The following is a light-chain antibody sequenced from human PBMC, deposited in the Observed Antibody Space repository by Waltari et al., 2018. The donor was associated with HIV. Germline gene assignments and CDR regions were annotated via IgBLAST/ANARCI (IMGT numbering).Light chain of an antibody. Sequence: QSVLTQRPYASGTPGQGVSISCSGSRYNIGSKLVYWYQQLPGTAPKLLIYKNNQRPSGVPLLFSGSKSVTSASLAISGLRSEDESYYYCAACDDSLSGVVFGGGTKLTVL. CDR2: KNN. V-gene: IGLV1-47*01. CDR3: AACDDSLSGVV. J-gene: IGLJ2*01. CDR1: RYNIGSKL.